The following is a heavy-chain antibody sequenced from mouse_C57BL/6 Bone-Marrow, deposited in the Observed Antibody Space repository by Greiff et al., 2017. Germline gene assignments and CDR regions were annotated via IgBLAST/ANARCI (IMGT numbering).Heavy chain of an antibody. CDR2: ISGGGGNT. J-gene: IGHJ2*01. Sequence: EVQGVESGGGLVKPGGSLTLSCAASGFTFSSYTMSWVRQTPEKRLEWVATISGGGGNTYYPDSVKGRFTISSDNAKYTLYLQMSSLSAEDTALYYCAIIHWDYWGQGTTLTVSS. D-gene: IGHD4-1*01. CDR1: GFTFSSYT. V-gene: IGHV5-9*01. CDR3: AIIHWDY.